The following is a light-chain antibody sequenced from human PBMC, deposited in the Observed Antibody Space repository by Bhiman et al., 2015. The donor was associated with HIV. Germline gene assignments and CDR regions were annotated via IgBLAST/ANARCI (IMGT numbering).Light chain of an antibody. CDR1: SSDVGGYDY. V-gene: IGLV2-14*03. CDR2: DVS. J-gene: IGLJ3*02. Sequence: QSALTQPASVSGSPGQSITISCTGTSSDVGGYDYVSWYQQHPGKAPQLMIYDVSQRPSGISNRFSGSKSGNTASLTISRLQAEDEADYYCGSYTDINTWVFGGGTKVTVL. CDR3: GSYTDINTWV.